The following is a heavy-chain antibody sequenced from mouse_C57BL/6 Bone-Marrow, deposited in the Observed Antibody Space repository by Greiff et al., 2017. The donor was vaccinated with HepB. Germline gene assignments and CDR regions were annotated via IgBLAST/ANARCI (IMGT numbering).Heavy chain of an antibody. V-gene: IGHV5-17*01. Sequence: EVKLVESGGGLVKPGGSLKLSCAASGFTFSDYGMHWVRQAPEKGLEWVAYISSGSSNIYYADTVKGRFTISRDNSKNTLFLQMTSLRSADTAMYYCARENPNWRYFDVWGTGTTVTVSS. CDR3: ARENPNWRYFDV. CDR2: ISSGSSNI. J-gene: IGHJ1*03. CDR1: GFTFSDYG. D-gene: IGHD4-1*02.